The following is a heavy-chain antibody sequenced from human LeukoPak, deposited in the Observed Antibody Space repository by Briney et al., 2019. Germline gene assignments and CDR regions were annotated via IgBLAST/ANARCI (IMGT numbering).Heavy chain of an antibody. CDR3: ARATDDYGDYVGEYYYYMDV. J-gene: IGHJ6*03. D-gene: IGHD4-17*01. CDR2: ISGSGGST. V-gene: IGHV3-23*01. CDR1: GFTFSSYA. Sequence: GGSLRLSCAASGFTFSSYAMSWVRQAPGKGLEWVSAISGSGGSTYYADSVKGRFTISRDNSKNSLYLQMNSLRAEDTAVYYCARATDDYGDYVGEYYYYMDVWGKGTTVTVSS.